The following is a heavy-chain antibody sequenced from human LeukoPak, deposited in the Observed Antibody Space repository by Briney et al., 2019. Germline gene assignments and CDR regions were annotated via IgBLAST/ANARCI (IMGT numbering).Heavy chain of an antibody. J-gene: IGHJ6*03. CDR3: ARGVVVVAADYYYYYMDV. CDR1: GCTISSYY. D-gene: IGHD2-15*01. CDR2: IYTSGST. Sequence: PSETLSLTCTVSGCTISSYYWSWIRQAPGKGLEWIGRIYTSGSTNYNPSLKSRVTMSVDTSKNQFSLKLSSVTAADTAVYYCARGVVVVAADYYYYYMDVWGKGTTVTVS. V-gene: IGHV4-4*07.